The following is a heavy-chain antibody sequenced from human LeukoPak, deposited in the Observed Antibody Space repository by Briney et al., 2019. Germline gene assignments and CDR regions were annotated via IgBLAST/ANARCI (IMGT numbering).Heavy chain of an antibody. CDR1: GFTFSNAW. D-gene: IGHD2-2*01. V-gene: IGHV3-20*04. Sequence: GGSLRLSCAASGFTFSNAWMSWVRQVPGKGLEWVSGINWSGGSTGYADPVRGRFTISRDNAKNSLYLQMDSLTAEDTALYYCARAPITSPFYFDHWGQGTLVTVSS. J-gene: IGHJ4*02. CDR2: INWSGGST. CDR3: ARAPITSPFYFDH.